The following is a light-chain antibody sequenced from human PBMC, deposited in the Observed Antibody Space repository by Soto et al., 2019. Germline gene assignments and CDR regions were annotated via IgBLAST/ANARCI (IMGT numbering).Light chain of an antibody. V-gene: IGKV1-9*01. J-gene: IGKJ3*01. Sequence: IQLTQSPSSPSASVGDRVTITCRASQGISSYLAWYQQKPGKAPKLLIYAASTLQSGIPSRFSGSGSGTDFTLTISSVQPEDFATYYCQQPNSYPPGTFGPGTTVDIK. CDR3: QQPNSYPPGT. CDR2: AAS. CDR1: QGISSY.